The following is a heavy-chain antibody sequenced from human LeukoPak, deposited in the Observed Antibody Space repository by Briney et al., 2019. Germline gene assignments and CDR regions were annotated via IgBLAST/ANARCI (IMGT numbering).Heavy chain of an antibody. CDR2: INHSGST. CDR3: ARDKGLAAAGHWYFDL. D-gene: IGHD6-13*01. Sequence: SETLSLTCAVYGGSFSGYYWSWIRQPPGKGLEWIGEINHSGSTNYNPSLKSRVTISGDTSKNQFSLKLSSVTAADTAVYYCARDKGLAAAGHWYFDLWGRGTLVTVSS. J-gene: IGHJ2*01. CDR1: GGSFSGYY. V-gene: IGHV4-34*01.